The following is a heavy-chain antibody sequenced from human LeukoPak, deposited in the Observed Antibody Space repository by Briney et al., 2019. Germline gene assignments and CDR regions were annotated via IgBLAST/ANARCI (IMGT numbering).Heavy chain of an antibody. J-gene: IGHJ4*02. CDR2: NYSGGST. D-gene: IGHD5-24*01. CDR3: ARGDGYNGPLDY. Sequence: GGSLRLSCAASGFTVSSNYKSWARQATGKGREWGSVNYSGGSTCYADSVKGRFTISRDNSKNTLYLQMNSLRAEDTAVYYCARGDGYNGPLDYWGQGTLVTVSS. CDR1: GFTVSSNY. V-gene: IGHV3-53*01.